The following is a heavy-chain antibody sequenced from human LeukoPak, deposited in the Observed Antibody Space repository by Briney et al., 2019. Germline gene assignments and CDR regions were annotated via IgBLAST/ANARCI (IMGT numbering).Heavy chain of an antibody. J-gene: IGHJ4*02. Sequence: SETLSLTCAVYGGPFSGYYWSWIRQPPGKGLEWIGEINHSGSTNYNPSLKSRVTISVDTSKNQFSLKLSSVTAADTAVYYCARHLYYDFWSGYYLDYWGQGTLVTVAS. CDR1: GGPFSGYY. CDR2: INHSGST. V-gene: IGHV4-34*01. D-gene: IGHD3-3*01. CDR3: ARHLYYDFWSGYYLDY.